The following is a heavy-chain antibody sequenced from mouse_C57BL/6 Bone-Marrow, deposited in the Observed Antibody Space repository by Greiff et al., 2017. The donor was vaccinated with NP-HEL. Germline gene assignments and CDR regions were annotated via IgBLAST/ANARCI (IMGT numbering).Heavy chain of an antibody. CDR2: IWWDDDK. V-gene: IGHV8-8*01. Sequence: QVTLKESGPGILQPSQTLSLTCSFSGFSLSTFGMGVGWIRQPSGKGLEWLAHIWWDDDKYYNPALKSRLTISKDTSKNQVCLKFSNVDTADTATDYCAHYSNYKACFAYWGQGTLVTVSA. CDR3: AHYSNYKACFAY. CDR1: GFSLSTFGMG. J-gene: IGHJ3*01. D-gene: IGHD2-5*01.